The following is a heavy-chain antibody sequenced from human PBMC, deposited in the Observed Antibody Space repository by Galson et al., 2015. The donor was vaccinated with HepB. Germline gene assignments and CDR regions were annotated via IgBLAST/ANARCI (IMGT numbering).Heavy chain of an antibody. J-gene: IGHJ6*03. CDR2: IYPGDSDT. D-gene: IGHD3-10*01. CDR1: GYSFTSYR. Sequence: QSGAEVKKPGESPKISCKGSGYSFTSYRIGWVRQMPGKGLEWMGIIYPGDSDTRYSPSFQGQVTISADKSISTAYLQWSSLKASDTAMYYCARHSELWFAPVGRDYYYYYMDVWGKGTTVTVSS. CDR3: ARHSELWFAPVGRDYYYYYMDV. V-gene: IGHV5-51*01.